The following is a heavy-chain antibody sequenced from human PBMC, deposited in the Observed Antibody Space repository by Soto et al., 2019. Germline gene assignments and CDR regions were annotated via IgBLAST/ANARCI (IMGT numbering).Heavy chain of an antibody. CDR2: FSYGGGT. CDR1: GGSISDYY. Sequence: PSETLSLTCTVSGGSISDYYWSWIRQPPGKGLEWIGYFSYGGGTNNSPSLKSRATISGDTSKNQFSLKLSSVTAADTAVYYCARGAEYYYGSGSYSLPGYWGQGTLVTVS. CDR3: ARGAEYYYGSGSYSLPGY. V-gene: IGHV4-59*12. D-gene: IGHD3-10*01. J-gene: IGHJ4*02.